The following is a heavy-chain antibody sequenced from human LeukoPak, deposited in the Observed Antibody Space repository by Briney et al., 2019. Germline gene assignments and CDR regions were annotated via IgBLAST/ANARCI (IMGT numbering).Heavy chain of an antibody. V-gene: IGHV4-38-2*02. D-gene: IGHD3-9*01. CDR2: IYHSGST. J-gene: IGHJ5*02. CDR1: GYSISSGYY. Sequence: SETLSLTCAVSGYSISSGYYWGWIRQPPGKGLEWIGSIYHSGSTYYNPSLKSRVTISVDTSKNQFSLKLSSVTAADTAVYYCARDSLRYQPRGWFDPRGQGTLVTVSS. CDR3: ARDSLRYQPRGWFDP.